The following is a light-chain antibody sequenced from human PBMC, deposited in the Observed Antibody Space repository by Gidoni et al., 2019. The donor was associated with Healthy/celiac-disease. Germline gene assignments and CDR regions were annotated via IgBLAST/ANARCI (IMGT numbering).Light chain of an antibody. CDR1: SSNIGSNT. CDR3: AAWNDNLNGPM. V-gene: IGLV1-44*01. J-gene: IGLJ3*02. CDR2: SNK. Sequence: QSVLPQPPSASGTPGPSVTISCSGSSSNIGSNTINWYQQLPGTAPKLLIYSNKQRPSGVPNRFSGSKSGTSASLAISGLQSEDEADYYCAAWNDNLNGPMFGGGTKLTVL.